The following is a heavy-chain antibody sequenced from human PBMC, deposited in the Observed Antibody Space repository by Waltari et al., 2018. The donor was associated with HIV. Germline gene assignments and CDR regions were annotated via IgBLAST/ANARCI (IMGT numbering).Heavy chain of an antibody. CDR2: IRPHNGDT. D-gene: IGHD2-21*02. CDR3: GRSKVTYFDY. CDR1: GYTFTSSE. J-gene: IGHJ4*02. V-gene: IGHV1-18*01. Sequence: QVNLVQSGVEVKKPGASVKVSCKTSGYTFTSSEISWMRQAPGQGLECMGWIRPHNGDTNYVKKFQGRVSMTADTSTRTAYMELRSLRSDDTAVYYCGRSKVTYFDYWGQGTLVTVSS.